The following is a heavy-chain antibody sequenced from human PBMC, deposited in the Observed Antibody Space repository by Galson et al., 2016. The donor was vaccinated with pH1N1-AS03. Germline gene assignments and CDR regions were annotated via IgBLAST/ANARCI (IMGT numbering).Heavy chain of an antibody. CDR1: GFTFSMSY. CDR3: ARRNPNPNFAIWYQHDYGMDV. V-gene: IGHV3-74*01. CDR2: ISNDGRNV. J-gene: IGHJ6*02. Sequence: SLRLSCAVSGFTFSMSYIHWVRQAPGEGLEWVSRISNDGRNVRYADFVKGRFAVSRDNAKNTVFLQMNSLRADDTAVYFCARRNPNPNFAIWYQHDYGMDVWGQGTTVTVSS. D-gene: IGHD2-2*01.